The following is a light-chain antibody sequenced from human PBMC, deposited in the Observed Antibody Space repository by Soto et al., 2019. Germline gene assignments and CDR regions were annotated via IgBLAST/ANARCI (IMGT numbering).Light chain of an antibody. J-gene: IGKJ2*01. V-gene: IGKV2-28*01. CDR1: QSLLHTNGYIY. CDR3: MQATQFPPLYT. Sequence: EIVMTQSPLSLPVTPGEPASISCRSSQSLLHTNGYIYLDWYLQKPGQSPQLLIYLGSNRASGVPDRFSGSGSGTDFTLKISRVEAEDVGVYYCMQATQFPPLYTFGQGTKLEIK. CDR2: LGS.